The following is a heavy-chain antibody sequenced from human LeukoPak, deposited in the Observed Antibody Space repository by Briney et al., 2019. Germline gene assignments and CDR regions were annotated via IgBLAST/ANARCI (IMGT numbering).Heavy chain of an antibody. CDR1: GFTFSSYA. Sequence: GVLRLSCAASGFTFSSYAMSWVRQAPGKGLEWVSAISGSGGSTYYADSVKGRFTISRDNSKNTLYLQMNSLRAEDTAVHYCAKAPPYSSSWSYYFDYWGQGTLVTVSS. CDR2: ISGSGGST. V-gene: IGHV3-23*01. J-gene: IGHJ4*02. D-gene: IGHD6-13*01. CDR3: AKAPPYSSSWSYYFDY.